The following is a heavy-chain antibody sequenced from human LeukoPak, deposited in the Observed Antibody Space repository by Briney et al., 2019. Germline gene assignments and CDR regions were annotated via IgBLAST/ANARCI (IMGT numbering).Heavy chain of an antibody. CDR3: AKDITIFGVVISGSDY. D-gene: IGHD3-3*01. J-gene: IGHJ4*02. Sequence: GGSLRLSCAASGFTFSSYAMSWVRQALGQGLDGVSAISGSGGSTYYADSVKGRFTISRDNSKNTLYLQMNSLRAEDTAVYYCAKDITIFGVVISGSDYWGQGTLVTVSS. CDR2: ISGSGGST. CDR1: GFTFSSYA. V-gene: IGHV3-23*01.